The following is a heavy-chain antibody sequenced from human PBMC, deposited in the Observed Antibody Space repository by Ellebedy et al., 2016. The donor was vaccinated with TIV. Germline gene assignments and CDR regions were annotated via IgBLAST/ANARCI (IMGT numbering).Heavy chain of an antibody. J-gene: IGHJ4*02. CDR1: GYSFGSYY. V-gene: IGHV1-46*01. Sequence: AASVKVSCKASGYSFGSYYLHWVRQAPGQGLEWMGIIDPRGGRIDYAQKFKDRVIMRRDKSTNTVYKELSSLRSEDTAIYYCARADEGDPLDYWGQGTLVTVSS. D-gene: IGHD3-10*01. CDR2: IDPRGGRI. CDR3: ARADEGDPLDY.